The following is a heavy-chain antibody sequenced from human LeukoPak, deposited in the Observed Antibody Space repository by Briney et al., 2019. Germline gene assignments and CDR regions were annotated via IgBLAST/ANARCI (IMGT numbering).Heavy chain of an antibody. CDR2: IYYSGST. V-gene: IGHV4-59*01. D-gene: IGHD2-8*01. Sequence: PSETLSLTCTVSGGSISSYYWSWIRQPPGKGLEWIGYIYYSGSTNYNPSLKSRVTISADTSKNQFSLKLSSVTAADTAVYYCARAPVLSYFDYWGQGTLVTVPS. J-gene: IGHJ4*02. CDR1: GGSISSYY. CDR3: ARAPVLSYFDY.